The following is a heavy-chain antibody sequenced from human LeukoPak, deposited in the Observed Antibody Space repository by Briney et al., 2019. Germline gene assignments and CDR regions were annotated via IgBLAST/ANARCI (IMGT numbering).Heavy chain of an antibody. CDR2: ISGSTNPP. D-gene: IGHD2/OR15-2a*01. V-gene: IGHV3-23*01. J-gene: IGHJ6*02. CDR1: GFTFSSYA. Sequence: GGSLRLSCAASGFTFSSYAMTWVRQAPGGGLGGISAISGSTNPPYSPDSVKGRFTISRDNSKNTLYLQMISLRADDTAVYYCAKSGEVLRTTYYGMDVWGQGTTVTVSS. CDR3: AKSGEVLRTTYYGMDV.